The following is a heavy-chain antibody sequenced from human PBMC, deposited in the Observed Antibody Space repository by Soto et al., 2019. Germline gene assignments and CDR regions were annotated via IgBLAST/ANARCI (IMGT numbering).Heavy chain of an antibody. CDR3: ARHRIAVAGPLDY. J-gene: IGHJ4*02. CDR1: GGAIRNSIYY. CDR2: IYYDGSV. D-gene: IGHD6-19*01. Sequence: SATLSLTCTVSGGAIRNSIYYWGWIRQPPGKGLEWIGTIYYDGSVAYSPSLKSRVTLSVDTSRNHFSVKINSVTAADTAVYFCARHRIAVAGPLDYWGQGTLVTVSS. V-gene: IGHV4-39*01.